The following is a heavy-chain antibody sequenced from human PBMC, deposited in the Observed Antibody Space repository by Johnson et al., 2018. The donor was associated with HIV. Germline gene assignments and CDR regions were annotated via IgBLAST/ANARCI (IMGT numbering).Heavy chain of an antibody. V-gene: IGHV3-33*06. D-gene: IGHD1-26*01. CDR1: GFTFSSSA. CDR2: IWSDGRNK. J-gene: IGHJ3*02. Sequence: EHLVDSGGGLVQPGVTLRLSCAASGFTFSSSAMHRVHQAPGKGLEWVEVIWSDGRNKHYAESVKGRFTISRDNSKNTLYLQMKSLRAEDTAVYYCAKRHGPIVGATHDAFDIWGQGTMVTVSS. CDR3: AKRHGPIVGATHDAFDI.